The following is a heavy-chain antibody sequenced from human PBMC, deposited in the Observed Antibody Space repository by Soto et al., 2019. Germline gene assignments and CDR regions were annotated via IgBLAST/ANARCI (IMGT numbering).Heavy chain of an antibody. CDR2: IYYSGST. CDR1: GGSISSGGYD. D-gene: IGHD3-10*01. CDR3: ARDGFPVSTRWFAP. Sequence: PSETLSLTCTVSGGSISSGGYDWSWIRQHPGKGLEWIGYIYYSGSTYYNPSLKSRVTISVDTSKNQFSLKLSSVTAADTAVYYCARDGFPVSTRWFAPWGQGTLVTVS. J-gene: IGHJ5*02. V-gene: IGHV4-30-4*08.